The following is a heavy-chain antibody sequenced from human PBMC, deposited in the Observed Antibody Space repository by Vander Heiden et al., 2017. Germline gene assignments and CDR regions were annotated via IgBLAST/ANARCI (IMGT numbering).Heavy chain of an antibody. CDR3: ARGGITIFGVVTYGMDV. CDR2: IIPIFGTA. Sequence: QAQLLQPGAEAKKPGSSVNVSSKASAGTFSSPAISWARQPPRQGLEWMGGIIPIFGTANYAQKFQGRVTITADESTSTAYMELSSLRSEDTAVYYCARGGITIFGVVTYGMDVWGKGTTVTVSS. D-gene: IGHD3-3*01. CDR1: AGTFSSPA. J-gene: IGHJ6*04. V-gene: IGHV1-69*12.